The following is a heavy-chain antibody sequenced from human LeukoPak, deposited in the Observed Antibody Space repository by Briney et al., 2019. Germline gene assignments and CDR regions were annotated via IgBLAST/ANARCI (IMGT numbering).Heavy chain of an antibody. D-gene: IGHD5-12*01. CDR3: ARDKGGRGYSGYDYLCLGYFDY. CDR1: VYTFTVYY. Sequence: ASVNVSLTSSVYTFTVYYMYWVRQAPGQGLEWVGWINTNSGGTNYAQKLQGRVTMTRDTCISTAYMELSRLRSDDTAVYYCARDKGGRGYSGYDYLCLGYFDYWGEETLVTVSS. CDR2: INTNSGGT. V-gene: IGHV1-2*02. J-gene: IGHJ4*02.